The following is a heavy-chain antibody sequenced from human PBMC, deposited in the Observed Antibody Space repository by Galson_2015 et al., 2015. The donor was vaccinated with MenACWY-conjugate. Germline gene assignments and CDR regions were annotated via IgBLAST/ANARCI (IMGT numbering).Heavy chain of an antibody. CDR1: GFTFSSYP. J-gene: IGHJ3*02. V-gene: IGHV3-30*01. CDR2: MSYDGSNK. CDR3: ARGRGRPLAHAFDI. Sequence: SLRLSCAASGFTFSSYPMHWVRQAPGKGLEWVAVMSYDGSNKYYADSVKGRFTISRDNSKNTLYPQMDSLRAEDTAVYYCARGRGRPLAHAFDIWGQGTMVTVSS. D-gene: IGHD6-6*01.